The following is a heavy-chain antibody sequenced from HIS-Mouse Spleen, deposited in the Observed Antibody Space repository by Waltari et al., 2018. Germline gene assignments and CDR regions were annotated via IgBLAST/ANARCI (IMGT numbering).Heavy chain of an antibody. CDR1: GGSISSSSYY. CDR3: AREIPYSSSWYDWYFDL. J-gene: IGHJ2*01. D-gene: IGHD6-13*01. CDR2: IYYSGST. V-gene: IGHV4-39*07. Sequence: LQLQESGPGLVKPSETLSLTCTVSGGSISSSSYYCGWIRQPPGKGMVWIGSIYYSGSTYYSPSLKSRVTISVDTSKNQFSLKLSSVTAADTAVYYCAREIPYSSSWYDWYFDLWGRGTLVTVSS.